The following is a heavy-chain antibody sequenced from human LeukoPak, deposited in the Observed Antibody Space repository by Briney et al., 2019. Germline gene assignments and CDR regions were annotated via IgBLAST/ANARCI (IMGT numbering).Heavy chain of an antibody. V-gene: IGHV4-30-4*01. J-gene: IGHJ4*02. CDR2: IYYSGST. Sequence: SQTLSLTCTVSGGSISSGDYFWSWIRQPPGKGLEWIGYIYYSGSTYYNPSLKSRVTISVDTSKNQFSLKLSSVTAADTAVYYCAREGLTGTTDYWGQGTLVTVSS. D-gene: IGHD1-7*01. CDR1: GGSISSGDYF. CDR3: AREGLTGTTDY.